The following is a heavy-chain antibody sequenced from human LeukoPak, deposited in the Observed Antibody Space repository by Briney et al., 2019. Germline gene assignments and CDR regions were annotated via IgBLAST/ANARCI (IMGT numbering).Heavy chain of an antibody. CDR3: ARVPSSYYYDSSGYYYVDAFDI. D-gene: IGHD3-22*01. V-gene: IGHV4-61*02. CDR2: IYTSGST. J-gene: IGHJ3*02. CDR1: GGSIGSGSYY. Sequence: SETLPLACTVSGGSIGSGSYYWNWIRQPAGKGLEWIGRIYTSGSTNYNPSLKSRVTISVDTSKNQFSLKLNSVTAADTAVYYCARVPSSYYYDSSGYYYVDAFDIWGQGTMVTVSS.